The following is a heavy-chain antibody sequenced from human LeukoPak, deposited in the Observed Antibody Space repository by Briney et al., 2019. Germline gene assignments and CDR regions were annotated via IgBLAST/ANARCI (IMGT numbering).Heavy chain of an antibody. J-gene: IGHJ4*02. CDR2: INWDGSST. V-gene: IGHV3-43*01. D-gene: IGHD3-10*01. CDR1: GLTFAAYS. Sequence: GPSLGHSCPAPGLTFAAYSTQSDRQHPGQGLECFSLINWDGSSTNYAVSVKGRFTNSRVNSIMSLYVQMNSLRTEDTALYCCARSRGRGYPPADWGQGTLVTVS. CDR3: ARSRGRGYPPAD.